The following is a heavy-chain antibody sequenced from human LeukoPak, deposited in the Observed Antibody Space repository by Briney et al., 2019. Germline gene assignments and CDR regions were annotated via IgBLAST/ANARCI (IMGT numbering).Heavy chain of an antibody. V-gene: IGHV3-30*02. Sequence: GGSLRLSCAVSGFTFSSYAMHWVRQAPGKGLEWVAFIRYDGSNKYYADSVKGRFTISRDNSKNTLYLQMNSLRAEDTAVYYCAKDPHYDSSGYYYYYYYMDVWGKGTTVTISS. D-gene: IGHD3-22*01. CDR3: AKDPHYDSSGYYYYYYYMDV. J-gene: IGHJ6*03. CDR1: GFTFSSYA. CDR2: IRYDGSNK.